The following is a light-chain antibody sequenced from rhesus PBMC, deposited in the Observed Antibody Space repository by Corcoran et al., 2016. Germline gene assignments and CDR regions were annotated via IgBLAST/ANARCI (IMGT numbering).Light chain of an antibody. CDR2: GAY. CDR3: QKYSSSPFT. V-gene: IGKV3-53*01. Sequence: QVILTQSPATLSLSPGERATLSCRASQSVSSYLAWYQQKTGPAPRLLIDGAYSRATGNPDRFSGSGSGTEFTLTISSLEPEDFAVYYCQKYSSSPFTFGPGTKLDIK. J-gene: IGKJ3*01. CDR1: QSVSSY.